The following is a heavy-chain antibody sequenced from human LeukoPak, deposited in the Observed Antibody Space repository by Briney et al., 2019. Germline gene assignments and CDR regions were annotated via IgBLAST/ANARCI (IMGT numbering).Heavy chain of an antibody. J-gene: IGHJ4*02. CDR3: ARGRFTMVRGVISPIDY. Sequence: ASVEVSCKASGYTFTGYYMHWVRQAPGQGLEWMGWINPNSGGTNYAQKFQGRVTMTRDTSISTGYMELSRLRSDDTAVYYCARGRFTMVRGVISPIDYWGQGTLVTVSS. CDR2: INPNSGGT. CDR1: GYTFTGYY. V-gene: IGHV1-2*02. D-gene: IGHD3-10*01.